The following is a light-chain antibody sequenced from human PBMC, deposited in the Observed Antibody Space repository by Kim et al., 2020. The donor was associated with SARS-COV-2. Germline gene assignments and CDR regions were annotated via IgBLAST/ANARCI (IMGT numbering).Light chain of an antibody. V-gene: IGKV3-15*01. CDR2: SAS. CDR3: LQYIDWYT. CDR1: QNIRTS. Sequence: LSEAPGGRATSSGRASQNIRTSLAWYQQRPGQAPRLLINSASTRAAGIPARFSGSGSGTEFTLTISSLQSEDSAVYYCLQYIDWYTFGQGTKLEI. J-gene: IGKJ2*01.